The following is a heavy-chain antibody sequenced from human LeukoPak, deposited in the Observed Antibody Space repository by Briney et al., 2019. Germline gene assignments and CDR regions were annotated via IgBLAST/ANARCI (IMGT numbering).Heavy chain of an antibody. CDR1: GFTFSSYA. J-gene: IGHJ6*03. CDR2: INWNGGST. CDR3: ARAGDYYYYMDV. V-gene: IGHV3-20*04. Sequence: RSGGSLRLSCAASGFTFSSYAMSWVRQAPGKGLEWVSGINWNGGSTGYADSVKGRFTISRDNAKNSLYLQMNSLRAEDTALYYCARAGDYYYYMDVWGKGTTVTVSS. D-gene: IGHD3-10*01.